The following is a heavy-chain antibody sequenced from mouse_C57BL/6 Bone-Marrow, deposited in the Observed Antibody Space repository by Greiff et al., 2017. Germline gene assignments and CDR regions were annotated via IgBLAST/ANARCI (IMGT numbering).Heavy chain of an antibody. D-gene: IGHD2-2*01. V-gene: IGHV1-26*01. CDR1: GYTFTDYY. J-gene: IGHJ4*01. Sequence: EVQLQQSGPELVKPGASVKISCKASGYTFTDYYMNWVKQSHGKSLEWIGDINPNNGGTSYNQKFKGKATLTVAKSSSTAYMELRSLTSEDSAVYYCARWFYAMDYWGQGTSVTVSS. CDR2: INPNNGGT. CDR3: ARWFYAMDY.